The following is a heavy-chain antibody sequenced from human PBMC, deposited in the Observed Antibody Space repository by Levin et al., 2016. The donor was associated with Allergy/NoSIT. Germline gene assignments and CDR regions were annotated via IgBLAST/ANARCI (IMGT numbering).Heavy chain of an antibody. CDR2: IDPSDSYT. CDR1: GYSFTSYW. D-gene: IGHD3-3*01. Sequence: GESLKISCKGSGYSFTSYWISWVRQMPGKGLEWMGRIDPSDSYTNYSPSFQGHVTISADKSISTAYLQWSSLKASDTAMYYCARAPLYYDFWSGYSKRDPSNWFDPWGQGTLVTVSS. CDR3: ARAPLYYDFWSGYSKRDPSNWFDP. J-gene: IGHJ5*02. V-gene: IGHV5-10-1*01.